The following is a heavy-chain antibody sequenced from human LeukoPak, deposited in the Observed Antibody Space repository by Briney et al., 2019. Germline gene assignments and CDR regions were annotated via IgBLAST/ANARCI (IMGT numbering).Heavy chain of an antibody. CDR3: AKLVTYYFDY. J-gene: IGHJ4*02. D-gene: IGHD4-23*01. CDR2: ISGSGGST. Sequence: GGSLRLSCTASGFTFSSNAMSWDAQAPGQELEWVSAISGSGGSTYYADSVKGRFTISRDNSKNTLYLQMNSLSAEDTAVYYCAKLVTYYFDYWGQGTLVSVSS. CDR1: GFTFSSNA. V-gene: IGHV3-23*01.